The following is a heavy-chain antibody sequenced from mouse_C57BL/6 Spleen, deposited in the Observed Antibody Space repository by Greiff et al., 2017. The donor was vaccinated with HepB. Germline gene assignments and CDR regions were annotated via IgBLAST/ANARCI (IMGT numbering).Heavy chain of an antibody. D-gene: IGHD3-2*02. CDR2: IYPGDGDT. Sequence: VQLQQSGPELVKPGASVKISCKASGYAFSSSWMNWVKQRPGKGLEWIGRIYPGDGDTNYNGKFKGKATLTADKSSSTAYMQLSSLTSEDSAVYFCARGGSSGPLDYWGQGTTLTVSS. J-gene: IGHJ2*01. V-gene: IGHV1-82*01. CDR3: ARGGSSGPLDY. CDR1: GYAFSSSW.